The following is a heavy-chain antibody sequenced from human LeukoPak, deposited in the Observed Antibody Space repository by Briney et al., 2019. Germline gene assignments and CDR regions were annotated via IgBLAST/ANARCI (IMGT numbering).Heavy chain of an antibody. Sequence: GGSLRLSCAASGFIFPSYAMTWVRQAPGKGLEWLSTISGSGASSYYADSVRGRFTISRDSSESTLYLQMNGLKAEDTAIYYCAKDLRGSSSPFGYWGQGTLVTVSS. CDR3: AKDLRGSSSPFGY. CDR1: GFIFPSYA. V-gene: IGHV3-23*01. D-gene: IGHD6-6*01. CDR2: ISGSGASS. J-gene: IGHJ4*02.